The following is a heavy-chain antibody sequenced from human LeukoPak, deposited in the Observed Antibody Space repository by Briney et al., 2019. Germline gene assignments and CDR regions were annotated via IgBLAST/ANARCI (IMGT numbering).Heavy chain of an antibody. CDR1: GYTFTGYY. CDR3: AIRNYYGSSGYYYGWFFDY. V-gene: IGHV1-2*02. Sequence: ASVKVSCKASGYTFTGYYMHWVRQAPGQGLEWMGWINPNSGGTNYAQKFQGRVTMTRDTSISTAYMELSRLRSDDTAVYYCAIRNYYGSSGYYYGWFFDYWGQGTLVTVSS. D-gene: IGHD3-22*01. CDR2: INPNSGGT. J-gene: IGHJ4*02.